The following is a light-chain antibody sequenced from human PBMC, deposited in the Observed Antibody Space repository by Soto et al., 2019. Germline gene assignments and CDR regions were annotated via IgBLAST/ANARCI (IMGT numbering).Light chain of an antibody. J-gene: IGKJ4*01. V-gene: IGKV3-15*01. Sequence: EIVMTQSPATLSVSPGERATLSCRPSQSVSGRLAWYQQKRGQVPRLLIHAASTRATGITARFSGSGSGTEFTLTISSLQSEDCAVYYCQQYDSWPLTLGGGTKVEIK. CDR2: AAS. CDR3: QQYDSWPLT. CDR1: QSVSGR.